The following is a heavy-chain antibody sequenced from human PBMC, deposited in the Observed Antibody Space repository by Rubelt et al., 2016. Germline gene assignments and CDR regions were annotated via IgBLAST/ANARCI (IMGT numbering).Heavy chain of an antibody. CDR2: SRNKANGYTT. Sequence: EVQLVESGGGLVQPGESLRLSCGVSGFIFSDHYMDWVRQAPGQGLQWVGRSRNKANGYTTEYAASVKGRFTISRDGSKNSLYLQTNSLKTEDTAVDYCTRDGFQFSLDVWGQGTTVTVSS. D-gene: IGHD3-10*01. CDR3: TRDGFQFSLDV. V-gene: IGHV3-72*01. J-gene: IGHJ6*02. CDR1: GFIFSDHY.